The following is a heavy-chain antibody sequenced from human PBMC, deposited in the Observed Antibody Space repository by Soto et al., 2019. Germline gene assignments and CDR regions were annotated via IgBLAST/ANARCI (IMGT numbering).Heavy chain of an antibody. CDR1: GFLLSTLGLG. D-gene: IGHD3-10*01. Sequence: SGPTLVNPTQTLALTCSFGGFLLSTLGLGVGWIRPPPGTALEWLALIYWNDDKRYRPSRANRLTITQDALNNQVVLTMTDMDPADTATYYCAHREARAAAGAYDYWGQGTLVTVSS. V-gene: IGHV2-5*01. CDR2: IYWNDDK. J-gene: IGHJ4*02. CDR3: AHREARAAAGAYDY.